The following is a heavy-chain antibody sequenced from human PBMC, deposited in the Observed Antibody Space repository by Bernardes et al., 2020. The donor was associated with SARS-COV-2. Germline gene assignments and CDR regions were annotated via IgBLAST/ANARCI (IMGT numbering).Heavy chain of an antibody. V-gene: IGHV4-34*01. D-gene: IGHD2-15*01. Sequence: SETLSLTCAVYGGSISGYCSWILPPPGKGLEWIVEINHSGGTKYNPSLHSRVSISVATSKNQFSLRVNTVTAADTAVYYCTRHGGRHFEFSDQGTLVTFSS. CDR1: GGSISGY. J-gene: IGHJ4*02. CDR2: INHSGGT. CDR3: TRHGGRHFEF.